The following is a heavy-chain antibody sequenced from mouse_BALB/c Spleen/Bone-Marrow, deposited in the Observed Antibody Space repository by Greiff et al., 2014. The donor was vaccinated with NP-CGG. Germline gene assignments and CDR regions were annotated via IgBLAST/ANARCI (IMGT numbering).Heavy chain of an antibody. CDR2: IYPSDSYT. CDR1: GYTFTSYW. Sequence: QVQLKQSGAELVRPGASVKLSCKASGYTFTSYWINWVKQRPGQGLEWIGNIYPSDSYTNYNQKFEDKATLTVDKSSSTAYMQLSSPTSEDSAVYYCTRTYDYDEGGFDYWGQGTTLTVSS. J-gene: IGHJ2*01. D-gene: IGHD2-4*01. CDR3: TRTYDYDEGGFDY. V-gene: IGHV1-69*02.